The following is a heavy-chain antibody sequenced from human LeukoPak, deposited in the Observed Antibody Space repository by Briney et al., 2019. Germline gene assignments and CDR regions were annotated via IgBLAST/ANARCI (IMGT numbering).Heavy chain of an antibody. CDR1: GFTFSSYA. D-gene: IGHD1-26*01. CDR2: MSYDGSNK. V-gene: IGHV3-30*04. Sequence: GGSLRLSCAASGFTFSSYAMHWVRQAPGKGLEWVAVMSYDGSNKKYADSVKGRFTISRDNSKNSLYLQMNSLRAEDTAVYYCARRRDSGSLQHFDYWGQGTLVTVSS. CDR3: ARRRDSGSLQHFDY. J-gene: IGHJ4*02.